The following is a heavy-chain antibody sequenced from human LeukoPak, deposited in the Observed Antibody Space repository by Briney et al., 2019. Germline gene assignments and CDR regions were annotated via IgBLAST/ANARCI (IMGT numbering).Heavy chain of an antibody. J-gene: IGHJ4*02. CDR2: IYNSGST. CDR3: ARYYCGATNCPGVDY. CDR1: GGSISSGDYY. V-gene: IGHV4-30-4*01. Sequence: PSQTLSLTCTVSGGSISSGDYYWTWIRQPPGKGLEWIGYIYNSGSTYYNPSLKSRLSISADTSKNQFSLRLSSVTAADTAVYYCARYYCGATNCPGVDYWGQGTLVTVSS. D-gene: IGHD2-21*01.